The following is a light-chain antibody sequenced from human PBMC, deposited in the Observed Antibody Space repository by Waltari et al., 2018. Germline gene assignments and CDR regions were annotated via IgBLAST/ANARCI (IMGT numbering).Light chain of an antibody. CDR1: QSVSSN. J-gene: IGKJ2*01. Sequence: EIVLTQSPAPLSVSPGERAPLSCRARQSVSSNLAWYQQKPVQAPRLLMYGASTRATVIPARFSGSGSGTEFTLTISSLQSEDFAVYHCQQYNNWPHTFGQGTKLEIK. V-gene: IGKV3-15*01. CDR3: QQYNNWPHT. CDR2: GAS.